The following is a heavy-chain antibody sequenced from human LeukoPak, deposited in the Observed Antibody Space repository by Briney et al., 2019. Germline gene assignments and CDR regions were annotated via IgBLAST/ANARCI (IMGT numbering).Heavy chain of an antibody. CDR2: INHSGST. D-gene: IGHD3-22*01. CDR1: GGSFSGYC. J-gene: IGHJ3*02. V-gene: IGHV4-34*01. Sequence: SETLSLTCAVYGGSFSGYCWSWIRQPPGKGLEWIGEINHSGSTNYNPSLKSRVTISVDTSKNQFSLKLSSVTAADTAVYYCARVPYYDSSPPIWGQGTMVTVSS. CDR3: ARVPYYDSSPPI.